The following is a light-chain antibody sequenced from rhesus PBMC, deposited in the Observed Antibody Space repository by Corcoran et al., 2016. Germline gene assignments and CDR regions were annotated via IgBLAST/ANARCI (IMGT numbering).Light chain of an antibody. CDR3: LQYKRIPWT. CDR2: KAS. Sequence: DIQMTQSPSSLSASVGDTVTITCRASQSISSWLDWYQQTPGKALKLLIYKASRLQSGVPSRFSGSGSDTDFMRTISRLQPEDFATYDCLQYKRIPWTYGQGTKVEIK. V-gene: IGKV1-22*01. J-gene: IGKJ1*01. CDR1: QSISSW.